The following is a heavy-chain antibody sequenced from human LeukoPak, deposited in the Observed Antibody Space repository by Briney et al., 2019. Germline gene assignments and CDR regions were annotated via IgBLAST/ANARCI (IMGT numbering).Heavy chain of an antibody. CDR3: TYTDDYNSIYNY. CDR1: GFTFSSYE. V-gene: IGHV3-48*03. D-gene: IGHD5-24*01. Sequence: QAGGSLRLSCAASGFTFSSYEMNWVRQAPGKGLEWVSYISSSGSTIYYADSVKGRFTISRDNAKNTLYLQMNSLRVDDTAVYYCTYTDDYNSIYNYWGQGTLVTVSS. CDR2: ISSSGSTI. J-gene: IGHJ4*02.